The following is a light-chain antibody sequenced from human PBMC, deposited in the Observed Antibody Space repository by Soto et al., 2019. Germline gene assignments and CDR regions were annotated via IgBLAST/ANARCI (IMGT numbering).Light chain of an antibody. CDR1: QSVSGY. V-gene: IGKV3-11*01. Sequence: DIVLTQSPVTLSLYPGERATLSCRASQSVSGYLVWYQQKPGQAPRLLIYDASTRAAGIPARFIGSGSGTDFTLTISSLEPEDSAVYYCQQYGSSPPRTFGQGTKVDI. CDR2: DAS. J-gene: IGKJ1*01. CDR3: QQYGSSPPRT.